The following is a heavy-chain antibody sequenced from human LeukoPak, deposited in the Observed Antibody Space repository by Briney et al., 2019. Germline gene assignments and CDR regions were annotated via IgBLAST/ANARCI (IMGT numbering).Heavy chain of an antibody. CDR1: GGSFSGYY. CDR2: INHSGST. J-gene: IGHJ5*02. Sequence: SETLSLTCAVYGGSFSGYYWSWIRQPPGKGLEWIGEINHSGSTNYNPSLKSRVTISVDTSKNQFSLKLNSLTAADTAVYYCGRGFFCFAPWGQGPLVTVSS. V-gene: IGHV4-34*01. D-gene: IGHD3-3*01. CDR3: GRGFFCFAP.